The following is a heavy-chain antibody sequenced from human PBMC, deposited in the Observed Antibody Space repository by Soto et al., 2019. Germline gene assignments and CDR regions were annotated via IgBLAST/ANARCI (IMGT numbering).Heavy chain of an antibody. J-gene: IGHJ6*02. CDR3: ARDRPQWLGLRGMDV. CDR2: IYHSGST. D-gene: IGHD6-19*01. Sequence: QVQLQESGPGLVKPSGTLSLTCAVSGGSISSSNWWSWVRQPPGKGLEWIGEIYHSGSTNYNPSLKRRVTISVDQSKNQFSLTLSSVTAADTAVYYCARDRPQWLGLRGMDVWGQGTTVTVSS. CDR1: GGSISSSNW. V-gene: IGHV4-4*02.